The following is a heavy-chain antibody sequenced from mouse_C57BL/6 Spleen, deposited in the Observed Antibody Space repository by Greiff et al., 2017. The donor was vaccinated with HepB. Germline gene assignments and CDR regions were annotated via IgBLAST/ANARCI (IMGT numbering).Heavy chain of an antibody. J-gene: IGHJ1*03. D-gene: IGHD2-4*01. CDR2: ISDGGSYT. CDR3: ARDHYDYGEWYFDV. Sequence: EVHLVESGGGLVKPGGSLKLSCAASGFTFSSYAMSWVRQTPEKRLEWVATISDGGSYTYYPDNVKGRFTISRDNAKNNLYLQMSHLKSEDTAMYYCARDHYDYGEWYFDVWGTGTTVTVSS. V-gene: IGHV5-4*01. CDR1: GFTFSSYA.